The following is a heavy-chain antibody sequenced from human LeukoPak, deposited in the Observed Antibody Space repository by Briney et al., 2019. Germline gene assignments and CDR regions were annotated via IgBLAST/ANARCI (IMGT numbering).Heavy chain of an antibody. D-gene: IGHD4-11*01. V-gene: IGHV3-74*01. CDR1: GFSFSSHW. CDR3: ARGVSNFGSTNFDL. Sequence: GGSLRLSCAASGFSFSSHWMHWVRQAPGKGLVWVSRINSASSTSYADSVKGRFTMSRDNAKNTLYLQMNSLRAEDTAVYYCARGVSNFGSTNFDLWGQGTLVTVSS. J-gene: IGHJ4*02. CDR2: INSASST.